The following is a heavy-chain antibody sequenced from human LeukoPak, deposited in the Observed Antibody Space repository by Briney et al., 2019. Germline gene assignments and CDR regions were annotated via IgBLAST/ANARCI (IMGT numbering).Heavy chain of an antibody. Sequence: ASVKVSCKASGYTLIGYYMNWVRQAPGQGLEWMGITNPSGGSTSYAQKFQDRVAMTRDTSTSTVYMELASLTSEDTAVYYCARDGATDGMDVWGQGTTVTVSS. CDR2: TNPSGGST. CDR1: GYTLIGYY. CDR3: ARDGATDGMDV. D-gene: IGHD5-12*01. V-gene: IGHV1-46*01. J-gene: IGHJ6*02.